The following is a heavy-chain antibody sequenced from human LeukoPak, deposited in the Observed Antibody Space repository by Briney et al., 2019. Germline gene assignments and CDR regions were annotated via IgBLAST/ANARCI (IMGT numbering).Heavy chain of an antibody. Sequence: GGSLRLSCAASGFTFTTYWMSWVRQAPGKGLEWVAKISPDGSERYYVDSVKGRFTISRDNAKNSLDLQMSSLRADDTAVYYCARVGSSRFDQWGQGTLVTVSS. J-gene: IGHJ4*02. V-gene: IGHV3-7*04. CDR2: ISPDGSER. CDR1: GFTFTTYW. D-gene: IGHD6-13*01. CDR3: ARVGSSRFDQ.